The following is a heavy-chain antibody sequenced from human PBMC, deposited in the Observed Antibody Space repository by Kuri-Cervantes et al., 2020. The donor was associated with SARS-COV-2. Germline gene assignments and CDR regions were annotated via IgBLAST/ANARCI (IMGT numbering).Heavy chain of an antibody. CDR1: GYTFTGYY. Sequence: ASVKVSCKASGYTFTGYYMHWVRLAPGQGLEWMGWINPNSGGTNYAPKFQGRVTMTRDTSISTAYMELSRLRSDDTAVYYCARDTYYYDSGPWGQGTLVTVSS. D-gene: IGHD3-22*01. CDR2: INPNSGGT. V-gene: IGHV1-2*02. J-gene: IGHJ5*02. CDR3: ARDTYYYDSGP.